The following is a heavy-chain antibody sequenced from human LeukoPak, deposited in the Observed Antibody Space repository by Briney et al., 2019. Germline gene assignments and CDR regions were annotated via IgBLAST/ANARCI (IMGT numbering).Heavy chain of an antibody. CDR1: GGTFSRYA. D-gene: IGHD2-2*01. V-gene: IGHV1-69*04. J-gene: IGHJ4*02. CDR2: IIPKFDIA. Sequence: ASVKVSCKASGGTFSRYAINWARQAPGQGLEWMGRIIPKFDIADYAQKFRGRVTITADKSTSTAHMELSSLRSEDTAVYYCARDGNFVVVPAAFNYWGQGTLVTVSS. CDR3: ARDGNFVVVPAAFNY.